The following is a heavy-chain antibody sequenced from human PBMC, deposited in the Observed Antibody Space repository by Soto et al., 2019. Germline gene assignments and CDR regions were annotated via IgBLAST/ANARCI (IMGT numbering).Heavy chain of an antibody. CDR3: TKAQYCSGGSCFLIES. Sequence: QLVESGGVVVHPGGSLRLSCAASGFTFDDYAMHWVRQVPGKGLEWVSIISKDGDWTHYADSVKGRFTISRDNNKNSLFLQMNGLRPEDTALYYCTKAQYCSGGSCFLIESWGQGTLVTVSS. D-gene: IGHD2-15*01. J-gene: IGHJ5*02. CDR1: GFTFDDYA. V-gene: IGHV3-43D*04. CDR2: ISKDGDWT.